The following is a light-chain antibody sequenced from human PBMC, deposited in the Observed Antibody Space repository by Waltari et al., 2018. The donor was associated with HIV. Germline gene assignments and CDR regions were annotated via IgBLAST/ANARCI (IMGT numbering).Light chain of an antibody. Sequence: DIQLTQSPSFLSASVGDRVTITCRASQGISSYLAWYQQNPGKAPKLLIYAASTLQRGVPSRFSGSRSGTEFTLTISSLQPEDFATYYCQQLNSYLGFTFGPGTKVDIK. CDR1: QGISSY. CDR2: AAS. V-gene: IGKV1-9*01. J-gene: IGKJ3*01. CDR3: QQLNSYLGFT.